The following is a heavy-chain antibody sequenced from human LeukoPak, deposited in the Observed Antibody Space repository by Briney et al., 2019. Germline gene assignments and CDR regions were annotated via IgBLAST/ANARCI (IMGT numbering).Heavy chain of an antibody. V-gene: IGHV3-7*01. CDR3: ARRTSDWYKEGAN. CDR2: IKQDGSEK. D-gene: IGHD6-19*01. Sequence: GGSLRLSCAASGFAFSYYWMNWVRQAPGKGLEWVANIKQDGSEKSYVDSVKGRFTISRDNAKNTLYLQMTTLRAEDTAVYFCARRTSDWYKEGANWGQGTPVTVSS. CDR1: GFAFSYYW. J-gene: IGHJ4*02.